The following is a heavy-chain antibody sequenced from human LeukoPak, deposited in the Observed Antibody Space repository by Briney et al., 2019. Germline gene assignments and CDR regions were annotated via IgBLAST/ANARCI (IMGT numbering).Heavy chain of an antibody. V-gene: IGHV3-48*03. CDR2: ISSSGNTI. CDR3: ARGVYDSSGYYHY. J-gene: IGHJ4*02. D-gene: IGHD3-22*01. Sequence: PGGSLRVSCEASGFTFSNYEMNWVRQAPGKGLEWVSYISSSGNTIYHADSVKGRFTISRDNAKNSLYLQMNSLRAEDTAVYYCARGVYDSSGYYHYWGQGTLVTVSS. CDR1: GFTFSNYE.